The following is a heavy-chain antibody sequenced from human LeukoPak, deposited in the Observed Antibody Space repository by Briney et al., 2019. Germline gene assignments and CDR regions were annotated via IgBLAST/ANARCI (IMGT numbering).Heavy chain of an antibody. CDR3: ARASFWESPINWFAP. J-gene: IGHJ5*02. CDR1: GYTFTGYY. CDR2: INPNSGGT. Sequence: ASVKVSCKASGYTFTGYYMHWVRQAPGQGLEWMGWINPNSGGTNYAQKFQGRVTMTRDTSISTAYMELSRLRSDDTAVYYCARASFWESPINWFAPWGQGTLVTVSS. D-gene: IGHD3-16*01. V-gene: IGHV1-2*02.